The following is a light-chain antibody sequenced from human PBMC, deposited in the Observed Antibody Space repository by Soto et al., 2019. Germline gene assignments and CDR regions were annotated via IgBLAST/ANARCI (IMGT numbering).Light chain of an antibody. J-gene: IGKJ4*01. CDR1: QSLVHSDGIAY. V-gene: IGKV2-30*02. CDR3: MHALLPPRP. CDR2: KVS. Sequence: VVMTQSPLSLPVTLGQPASISCSSHQSLVHSDGIAYFSWFQQRPGRSPRRLIYKVSNRASGVPDRFSGSGSGTDFTLKICRVEAEDVVLYCCMHALLPPRPLGGGAKVDIK.